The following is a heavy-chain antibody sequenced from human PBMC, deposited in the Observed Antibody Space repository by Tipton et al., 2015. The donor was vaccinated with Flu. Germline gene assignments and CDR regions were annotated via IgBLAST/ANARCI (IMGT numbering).Heavy chain of an antibody. CDR2: VYPSGTT. Sequence: TLSLTCSVYGGSFSGYYWSWIRQPPGKGLEWVGSVYPSGTTYYNPSLKSRVTISVDTSKSQFSLMLRSVTAADTAVYYCARLSYYDVDLKNFYFDYWGQGALVTASS. CDR3: ARLSYYDVDLKNFYFDY. J-gene: IGHJ4*02. D-gene: IGHD3-10*02. CDR1: GGSFSGYY. V-gene: IGHV4-34*01.